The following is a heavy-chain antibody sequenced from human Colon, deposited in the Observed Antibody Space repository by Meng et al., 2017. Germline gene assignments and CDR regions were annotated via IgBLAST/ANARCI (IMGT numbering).Heavy chain of an antibody. CDR1: GGSISRGDW. CDR2: TSHSGST. V-gene: IGHV4-4*02. J-gene: IGHJ4*02. D-gene: IGHD3-22*01. Sequence: HVQVPESGPGLGKPSDTLSLTCAVSGGSISRGDWWSWVRQPPGKGLEWIGETSHSGSTNYSPSLKSRVTISLDKSKNQLSLKLNSVTAADTAVYYCASSDYYRSDYWGQGTLVTVSS. CDR3: ASSDYYRSDY.